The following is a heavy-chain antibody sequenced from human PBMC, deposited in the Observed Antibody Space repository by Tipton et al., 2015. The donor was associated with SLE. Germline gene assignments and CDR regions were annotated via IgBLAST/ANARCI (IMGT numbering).Heavy chain of an antibody. Sequence: QLVQSGPEVKKPGASVKVSCKASGYTFTSYDINWVRQATGQGLEWMGWMNPNSGNTGYAQKFQGRVTMTRNTSISTAYMELSSLRSEDTAVYYCARSTRPTIFGVVSRGSMDVWGKGTTVTVSS. D-gene: IGHD3-3*01. V-gene: IGHV1-8*01. CDR2: MNPNSGNT. CDR3: ARSTRPTIFGVVSRGSMDV. J-gene: IGHJ6*03. CDR1: GYTFTSYD.